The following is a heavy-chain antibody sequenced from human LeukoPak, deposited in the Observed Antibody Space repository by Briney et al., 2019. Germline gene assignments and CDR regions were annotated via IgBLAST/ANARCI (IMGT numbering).Heavy chain of an antibody. V-gene: IGHV4-34*01. Sequence: SETLSLTCAVYGGPFSGYFWSWIRQPPGKGLEWIGEINHSGSTNYNPSLKSRVTISVDTSKNQFSLKLSSVSAADTAVYYCARGGYCSRTSCYSSLGFDPWGQGTLVTVSS. J-gene: IGHJ5*02. CDR2: INHSGST. D-gene: IGHD2-2*01. CDR3: ARGGYCSRTSCYSSLGFDP. CDR1: GGPFSGYF.